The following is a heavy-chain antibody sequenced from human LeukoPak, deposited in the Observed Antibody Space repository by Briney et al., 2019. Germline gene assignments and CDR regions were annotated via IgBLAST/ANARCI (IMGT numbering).Heavy chain of an antibody. V-gene: IGHV4-59*01. J-gene: IGHJ5*02. CDR1: GGSISSFY. CDR2: IYYSGSA. D-gene: IGHD3-10*01. CDR3: ARGFGDWGLSWFDP. Sequence: SETLSLTCTASGGSISSFYWSWVRQPPGKGLEWIGYIYYSGSAKYNPSLKSRVTISVDTSKNQCSLKLTSVTAADTAVYYCARGFGDWGLSWFDPWGQGTLVTVSS.